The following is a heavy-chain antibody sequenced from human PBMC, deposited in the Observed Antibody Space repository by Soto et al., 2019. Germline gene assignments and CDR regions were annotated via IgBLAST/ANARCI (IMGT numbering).Heavy chain of an antibody. CDR3: EKLSEMTTGTNFDY. Sequence: GSLRLSCATSGFTFSSYAMSWVRQAPGKGLEWVSAISGSGGSTYYADYVKGRFTISRDNSKNTLYLQMNSLRAEDTAVYYCEKLSEMTTGTNFDYWGQGTLVTVSS. CDR1: GFTFSSYA. V-gene: IGHV3-23*01. CDR2: ISGSGGST. D-gene: IGHD4-4*01. J-gene: IGHJ4*02.